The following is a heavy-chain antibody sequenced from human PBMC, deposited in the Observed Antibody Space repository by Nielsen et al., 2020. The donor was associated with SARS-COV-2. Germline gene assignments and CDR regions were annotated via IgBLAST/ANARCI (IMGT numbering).Heavy chain of an antibody. D-gene: IGHD5/OR15-5a*01. Sequence: GESLKISCAASGFSFSTYAMNWVRQAPGKGLEWVSVISGSGDVTFYADSVKGRFTVSRDNSKNTVLLQMHSLRAEDTAIYFCAKGSLRVLGVTRDMDVWGKGTTVTVSS. CDR3: AKGSLRVLGVTRDMDV. CDR2: ISGSGDVT. V-gene: IGHV3-23*01. J-gene: IGHJ6*03. CDR1: GFSFSTYA.